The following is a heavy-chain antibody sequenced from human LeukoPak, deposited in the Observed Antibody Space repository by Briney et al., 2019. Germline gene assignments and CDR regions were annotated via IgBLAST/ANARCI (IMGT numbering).Heavy chain of an antibody. CDR1: GFTFSRYS. D-gene: IGHD6-6*01. J-gene: IGHJ4*02. CDR2: INQGGSET. CDR3: ARLIGDRTIYDY. V-gene: IGHV3-7*01. Sequence: SGGSLRLSCAASGFTFSRYSMSWVRQAPGKGLEWVASINQGGSETYYVESVKGRFTISRDNAMNSFFLQMNSLRAEDTAVYYCARLIGDRTIYDYWGQGTLVTVSS.